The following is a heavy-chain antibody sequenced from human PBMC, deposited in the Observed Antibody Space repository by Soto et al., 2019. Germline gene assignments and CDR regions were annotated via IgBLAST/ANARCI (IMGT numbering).Heavy chain of an antibody. CDR1: GFTFGDYA. V-gene: IGHV3-49*04. CDR2: IRSKTYGGTT. D-gene: IGHD3-22*01. J-gene: IGHJ4*02. CDR3: TRGGFDDSSTFDY. Sequence: PGGSLRLSCTASGFTFGDYAMSWVRQAPGKGLDWVGFIRSKTYGGTTEYAASVKGRFTISRDDSKSIAYLQMNSLKTEDTAVYYCTRGGFDDSSTFDYWGQGTLVTVSS.